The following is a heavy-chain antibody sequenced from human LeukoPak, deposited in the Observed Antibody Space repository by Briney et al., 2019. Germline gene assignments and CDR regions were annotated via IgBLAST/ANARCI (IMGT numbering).Heavy chain of an antibody. Sequence: PGGSLRLSCAASGFTFDDYAMHWVRQAPGKGLEWVSGISWNSDTINYADSVKGRFTISRDNAKNSLYLQMNSLRAEDTAVYYCVRGDSRDYWGQGTLVTVSS. V-gene: IGHV3-9*01. CDR1: GFTFDDYA. CDR3: VRGDSRDY. J-gene: IGHJ4*02. D-gene: IGHD6-13*01. CDR2: ISWNSDTI.